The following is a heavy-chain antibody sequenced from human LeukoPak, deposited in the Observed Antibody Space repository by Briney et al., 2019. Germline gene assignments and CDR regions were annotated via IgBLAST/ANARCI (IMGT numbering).Heavy chain of an antibody. V-gene: IGHV3-15*01. J-gene: IGHJ4*02. CDR1: GFTFSKSW. CDR3: TTESPYCSGGSCYSWDY. Sequence: PGGSLRLSCAASGFTFSKSWMGWVRQAPGKGLEWVGRIKSKTDGGTTDYAAPVKGRFTISRDDSKSTLYLQMNSLKTEDTAVYYCTTESPYCSGGSCYSWDYWGQGTLVTVSS. CDR2: IKSKTDGGTT. D-gene: IGHD2-15*01.